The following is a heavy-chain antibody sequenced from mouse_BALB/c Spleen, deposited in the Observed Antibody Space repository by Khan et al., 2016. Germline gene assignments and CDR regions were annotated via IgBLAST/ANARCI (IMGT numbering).Heavy chain of an antibody. D-gene: IGHD2-2*01. J-gene: IGHJ3*01. CDR2: IYPGNSDT. V-gene: IGHV1-5*01. Sequence: MQLEESGTVLARPGASVKMSCKASGYTFTSYWMHWVKQRPGQGLEWIGAIYPGNSDTSYNQKFKGKAKLTAVTSTSTAYMELSSLTNEDSAVYYCIRFSYGYDGAWFAYWGQGTLVTVSA. CDR1: GYTFTSYW. CDR3: IRFSYGYDGAWFAY.